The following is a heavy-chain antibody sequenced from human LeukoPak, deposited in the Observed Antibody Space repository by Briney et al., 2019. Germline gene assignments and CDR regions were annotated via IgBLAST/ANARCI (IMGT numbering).Heavy chain of an antibody. Sequence: GGSLRLSCAGSGFIFSTSDMSWVRQAPGKGLEWVSASSGSGRDAYYADSVKGRFTISRDNSNKMVYLQMNSLRAEDTAVYFCAKDALSQYDSTGSFDYWGQGTLVTVSS. V-gene: IGHV3-23*01. J-gene: IGHJ4*02. CDR1: GFIFSTSD. CDR2: SSGSGRDA. CDR3: AKDALSQYDSTGSFDY. D-gene: IGHD3-22*01.